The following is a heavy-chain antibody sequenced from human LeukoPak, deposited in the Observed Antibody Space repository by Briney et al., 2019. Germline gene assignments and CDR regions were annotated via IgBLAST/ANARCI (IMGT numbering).Heavy chain of an antibody. CDR3: ARQPSLAAAGPAGYYFDY. D-gene: IGHD6-13*01. Sequence: PGGSLRLSCAASGFTFNNYAMSWVRQAPGKGLEWVSATSGSGGSTYYADSVKGRFTISRDNSKNTLYLQMNSLRAEDTAVYYCARQPSLAAAGPAGYYFDYWGQGTLATVSS. J-gene: IGHJ4*02. V-gene: IGHV3-23*01. CDR1: GFTFNNYA. CDR2: TSGSGGST.